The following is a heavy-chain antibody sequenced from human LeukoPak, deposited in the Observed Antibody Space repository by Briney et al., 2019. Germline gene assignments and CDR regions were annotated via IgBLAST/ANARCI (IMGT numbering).Heavy chain of an antibody. CDR1: GGTFSSYA. Sequence: ASVKVSCKASGGTFSSYAISWVRQAPGQGLEWMGWINPNSGGTNYAQKFQGRVTMTRDTSISTAYMELSRLRSDDTAVYYCARAMVRGVIIALLNYWGQGTLVTVSS. CDR2: INPNSGGT. V-gene: IGHV1-2*02. D-gene: IGHD3-10*01. CDR3: ARAMVRGVIIALLNY. J-gene: IGHJ4*02.